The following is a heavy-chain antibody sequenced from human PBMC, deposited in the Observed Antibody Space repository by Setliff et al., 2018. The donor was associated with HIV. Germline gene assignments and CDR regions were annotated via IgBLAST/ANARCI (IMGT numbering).Heavy chain of an antibody. CDR3: TRDNWGTDY. Sequence: PGGSMRLSCTASGFIFSNYWMRWVRQSPGRGPVWVSRIKSDGSSADYADSVKGRFTISRDNAKNTLYLEMNSLRVEDTAVYYCTRDNWGTDYWGQGTLVTVSS. CDR1: GFIFSNYW. V-gene: IGHV3-74*01. J-gene: IGHJ4*02. CDR2: IKSDGSSA. D-gene: IGHD3-16*01.